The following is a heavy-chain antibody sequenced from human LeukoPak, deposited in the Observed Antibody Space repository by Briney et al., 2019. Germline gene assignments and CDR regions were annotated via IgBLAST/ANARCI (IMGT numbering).Heavy chain of an antibody. CDR3: ARDADRERDIVVVVGDGGNWFDP. V-gene: IGHV7-4-1*02. J-gene: IGHJ5*02. D-gene: IGHD2-15*01. CDR1: GYTFTSYA. Sequence: ASVKVSCKASGYTFTSYAMNGVRQAPGQGLEWMGWINTNTGNPTYAQGFTGRFVFSLDTSVSTAYLQISILKAEDTTVYYCARDADRERDIVVVVGDGGNWFDPWGQGTQVTVTS. CDR2: INTNTGNP.